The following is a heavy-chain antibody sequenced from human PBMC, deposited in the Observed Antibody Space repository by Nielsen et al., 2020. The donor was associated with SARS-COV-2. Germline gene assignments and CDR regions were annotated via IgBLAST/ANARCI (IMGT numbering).Heavy chain of an antibody. CDR1: GYTFTGYY. D-gene: IGHD1-26*01. J-gene: IGHJ6*02. V-gene: IGHV1-2*06. CDR3: AREFTGWELLLAYYYGMDV. Sequence: ASVKVSCKASGYTFTGYYMHWVRQAPGQGLEWMGRINPNSGGTNYAQKFQGRVTMTRDTSISTAYMELSRLRSDDTAVYYCAREFTGWELLLAYYYGMDVWGQGTTVTVSS. CDR2: INPNSGGT.